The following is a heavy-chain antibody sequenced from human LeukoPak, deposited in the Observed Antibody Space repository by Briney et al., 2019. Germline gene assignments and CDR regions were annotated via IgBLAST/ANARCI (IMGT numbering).Heavy chain of an antibody. V-gene: IGHV4-4*07. CDR3: ARKALPGNWFDP. Sequence: SSETLSLTCTVSGDSISTYYWSWIRQPAGKGLEWIGRIFTSGSTNYNPSLKSRVTMSLDTSKNQFSLKLSSVTAADTAVYYCARKALPGNWFDPWGQGALVTVSS. CDR2: IFTSGST. CDR1: GDSISTYY. J-gene: IGHJ5*02.